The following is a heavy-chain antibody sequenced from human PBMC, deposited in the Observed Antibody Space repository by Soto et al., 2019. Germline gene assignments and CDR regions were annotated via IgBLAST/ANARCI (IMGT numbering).Heavy chain of an antibody. CDR1: GFSLTTSGVS. CDR3: AYSRLPSTVTTSAEYFQH. CDR2: IYWDDDK. J-gene: IGHJ1*01. V-gene: IGHV2-5*02. Sequence: QITLKESGPTLVKPTQTLTLTCTFSGFSLTTSGVSVAWIRQPPGKALEWLALIYWDDDKRYSPSLESRLPITKDTSKNRVVLTMTNMDPVDTATYYCAYSRLPSTVTTSAEYFQHWGQGTLVTVSS. D-gene: IGHD4-17*01.